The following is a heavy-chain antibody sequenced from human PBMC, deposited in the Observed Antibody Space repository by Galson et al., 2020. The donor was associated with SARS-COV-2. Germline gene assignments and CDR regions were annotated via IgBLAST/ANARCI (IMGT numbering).Heavy chain of an antibody. CDR2: IYYSGST. Sequence: SETLSLTCTVSGGSISSSSYYWGWIRQPPGKGLEWIGSIYYSGSTYYNPSLKSRVTISVDTSKNQFSLKLSSVTAADTAVYYCAGLPTRVAAAGKLDYWGQGTLVTVSS. D-gene: IGHD6-13*01. V-gene: IGHV4-39*01. J-gene: IGHJ4*02. CDR3: AGLPTRVAAAGKLDY. CDR1: GGSISSSSYY.